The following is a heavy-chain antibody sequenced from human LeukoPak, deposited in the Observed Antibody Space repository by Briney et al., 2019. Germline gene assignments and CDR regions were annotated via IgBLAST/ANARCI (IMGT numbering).Heavy chain of an antibody. J-gene: IGHJ3*02. Sequence: GGSLRLSCTASGFTFGDYAMSWFRQAPGKGLEWVGFIRSKAYGGTTEYAASVNGRFTVSRDDSKSIAYLQMNSLKTEDTAVYYCTRGYIRQWLVLRDAFDIWGQGTMVTVS. CDR2: IRSKAYGGTT. CDR3: TRGYIRQWLVLRDAFDI. V-gene: IGHV3-49*03. CDR1: GFTFGDYA. D-gene: IGHD6-19*01.